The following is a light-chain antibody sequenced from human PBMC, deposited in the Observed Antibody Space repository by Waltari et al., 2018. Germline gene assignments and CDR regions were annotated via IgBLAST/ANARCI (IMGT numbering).Light chain of an antibody. CDR2: DVS. J-gene: IGLJ2*01. Sequence: QSALTQPASVSGSPGQSITISCTGTSSDVGDYNYVSWYQRHPGKAPKLILFDVSNRPTGVSNRFSGSKSGDTASLTISGLQAEDEADYYCSSYTSSSTYVVVGGGTKLTVL. CDR3: SSYTSSSTYVV. V-gene: IGLV2-14*03. CDR1: SSDVGDYNY.